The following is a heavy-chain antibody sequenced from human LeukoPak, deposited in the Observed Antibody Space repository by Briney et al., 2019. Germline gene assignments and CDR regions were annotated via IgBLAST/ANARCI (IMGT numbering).Heavy chain of an antibody. CDR3: AKGGGSLDY. CDR1: GDSVSSNSAG. V-gene: IGHV6-1*01. J-gene: IGHJ4*02. D-gene: IGHD1-26*01. Sequence: RSQTLSLTCAISGDSVSSNSAGWSWIRQSPSRGLEWLGRTYYRSKWYNDYAVSVKGRITINPDTSKNQFSLQLNSVTPEDTAVYYCAKGGGSLDYWGRETLVTVSS. CDR2: TYYRSKWYN.